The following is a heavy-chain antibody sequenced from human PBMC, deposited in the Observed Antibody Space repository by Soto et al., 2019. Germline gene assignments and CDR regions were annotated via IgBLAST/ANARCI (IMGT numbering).Heavy chain of an antibody. CDR1: GGSISSNNYY. J-gene: IGHJ4*02. CDR3: AIQLRPTNWGAGYFDY. CDR2: MSYSRST. D-gene: IGHD7-27*01. V-gene: IGHV4-39*01. Sequence: PSETLSLTCFVSGGSISSNNYYWGWIRQPPGKGLEWIGSMSYSRSTYYNPSLKSRVTISADTSKNQFSLKLTSVTAADTAVYYCAIQLRPTNWGAGYFDYWGQGPLVTVSS.